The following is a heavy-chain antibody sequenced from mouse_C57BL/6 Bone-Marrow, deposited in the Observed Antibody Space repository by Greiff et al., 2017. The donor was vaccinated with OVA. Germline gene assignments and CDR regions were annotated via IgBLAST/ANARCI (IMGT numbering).Heavy chain of an antibody. J-gene: IGHJ2*01. CDR3: ARGYYASSYYFDY. V-gene: IGHV3-6*01. Sequence: EVQPQQSGPGLVKPSQSLSLTCSVTGYSITSGYYWNWIRQFPGNKLEWMGYISYDGSNNYNPSLKNRISITRDTSKNQFFLKLNSVTTEDTATYYCARGYYASSYYFDYWGQGTTLTVSS. CDR2: ISYDGSN. CDR1: GYSITSGYY. D-gene: IGHD1-1*01.